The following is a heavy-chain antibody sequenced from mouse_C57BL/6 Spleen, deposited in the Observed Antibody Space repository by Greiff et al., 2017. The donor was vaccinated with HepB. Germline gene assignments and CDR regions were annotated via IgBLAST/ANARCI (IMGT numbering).Heavy chain of an antibody. V-gene: IGHV2-9-1*01. J-gene: IGHJ2*01. CDR2: IWTGGGT. CDR3: ASSGGGYDDYFDY. Sequence: VMLVESGPGLVAPSQSLSITCTVSGFSLTSYAISWVRQPPGKGLEWLGVIWTGGGTNYNSALKSRLSISKDNSKSQVFLKMNSLQTDDTARYYCASSGGGYDDYFDYWGQGTTLTVSS. D-gene: IGHD2-2*01. CDR1: GFSLTSYA.